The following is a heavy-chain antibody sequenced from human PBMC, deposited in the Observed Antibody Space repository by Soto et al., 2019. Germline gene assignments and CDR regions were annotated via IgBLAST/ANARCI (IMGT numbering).Heavy chain of an antibody. CDR2: FDPEDGET. CDR1: GYTRTELS. D-gene: IGHD6-13*01. V-gene: IGHV1-24*01. CDR3: ATVTHGQLETYYFDY. Sequence: ASVKLSCKVSGYTRTELSMHWVRQAPGKGLEWMGGFDPEDGETIYAQKFQGRVTMTEDTSTDTAYMELSSLRSGDTAVYYCATVTHGQLETYYFDYWGQGTLVTVSS. J-gene: IGHJ4*02.